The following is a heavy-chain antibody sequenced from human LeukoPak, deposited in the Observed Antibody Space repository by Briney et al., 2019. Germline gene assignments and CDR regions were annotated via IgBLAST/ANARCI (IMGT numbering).Heavy chain of an antibody. V-gene: IGHV3-30*04. CDR3: AGSSSCFDY. CDR1: GFTFSSYA. D-gene: IGHD6-13*01. J-gene: IGHJ4*02. CDR2: ISYDGSNK. Sequence: PGGSLRLSCAASGFTFSSYAMHWVRQAPGQGLEWVAVISYDGSNKYYADSVKGRFTISRDNSKNTLYLQMNSLRAEDTAVYYCAGSSSCFDYWGQGTLVTVSS.